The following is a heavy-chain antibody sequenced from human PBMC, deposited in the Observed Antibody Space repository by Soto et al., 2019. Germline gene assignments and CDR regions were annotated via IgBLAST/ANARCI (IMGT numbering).Heavy chain of an antibody. CDR1: GFTFSSYG. Sequence: GGSLRLSCAASGFTFSSYGMHWVRQAPGKGLEWVAFIWYDGSNKYYAVSVKGRFTISRDNSKITLSLQMSSLSAEDTAVYYCARDLAIAGSNYYYGMDVWGQGTTVTVSS. CDR2: IWYDGSNK. V-gene: IGHV3-33*08. J-gene: IGHJ6*02. D-gene: IGHD6-13*01. CDR3: ARDLAIAGSNYYYGMDV.